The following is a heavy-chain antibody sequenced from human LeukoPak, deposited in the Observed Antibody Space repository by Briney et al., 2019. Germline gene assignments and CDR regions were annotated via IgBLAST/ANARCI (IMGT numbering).Heavy chain of an antibody. CDR1: RITLSSYW. J-gene: IGHJ4*02. Sequence: GGSLRLSCVASRITLSSYWLSGVRQAPGKGPEWVANIRGDGVEKYYVASVQGRFTISRDNAENSLSLQMNNLRAEDTAVYYCARIINSGSYWLFDYWGQGTLVTVSS. CDR3: ARIINSGSYWLFDY. V-gene: IGHV3-7*04. D-gene: IGHD3-22*01. CDR2: IRGDGVEK.